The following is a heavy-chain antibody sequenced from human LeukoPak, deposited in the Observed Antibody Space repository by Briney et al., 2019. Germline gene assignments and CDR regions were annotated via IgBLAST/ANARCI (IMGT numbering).Heavy chain of an antibody. Sequence: SETLSLTCAVSGGSISSGGYSWSWIRQPPGKGLEWIGYIYHSGSTYYNPSLKSRVTISVDRSKNQFSLKLSSVTAADTAVYYCARASNYYDSSGPLPDYWGQGTLVTVSS. J-gene: IGHJ4*02. V-gene: IGHV4-30-2*01. CDR1: GGSISSGGYS. CDR3: ARASNYYDSSGPLPDY. CDR2: IYHSGST. D-gene: IGHD3-22*01.